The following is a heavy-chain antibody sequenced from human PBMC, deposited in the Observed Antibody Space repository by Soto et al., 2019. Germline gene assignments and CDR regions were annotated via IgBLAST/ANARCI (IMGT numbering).Heavy chain of an antibody. CDR3: ARHISNFRCYYYAMDI. D-gene: IGHD4-4*01. CDR1: GYTFTYYW. V-gene: IGHV5-51*01. Sequence: PGASLKISCKGSGYTFTYYWIGWVRQLPGKGLEWMGIIYTGDSDTRYRPSFQGHVTITVDKSTSTAYLQWNTLTASNTAMYYWARHISNFRCYYYAMDIWGQGTTVTVSS. J-gene: IGHJ6*02. CDR2: IYTGDSDT.